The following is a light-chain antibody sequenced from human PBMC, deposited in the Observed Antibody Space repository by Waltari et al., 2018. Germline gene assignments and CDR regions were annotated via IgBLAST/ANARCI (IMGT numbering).Light chain of an antibody. CDR2: AAS. CDR3: QQYGYSPWT. Sequence: DIVMTQSPGTLSLSPGERATLSCRASQSLSASYLAWYQQKPGQAPRLLISAASNRATGIPDRFSGSRSGTDFTLTISRLESEDFAVYYCQQYGYSPWTFGQGTKVEVK. CDR1: QSLSASY. J-gene: IGKJ1*01. V-gene: IGKV3-20*01.